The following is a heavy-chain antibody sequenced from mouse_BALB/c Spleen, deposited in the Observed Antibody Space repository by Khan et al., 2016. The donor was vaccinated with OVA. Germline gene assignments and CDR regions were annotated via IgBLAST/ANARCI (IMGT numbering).Heavy chain of an antibody. CDR3: ARDYWFAY. Sequence: EVQLVESGGGLVKPGGSLKLSCAASGFTFSNYAMSWVRQSPEKRLEWVASISSGDSTYYPDSVKGRFTISRDNGRNILYLQMSRLRSEDTAMYYCARDYWFAYWGQGTLVTVSA. CDR1: GFTFSNYA. J-gene: IGHJ3*01. CDR2: ISSGDST. V-gene: IGHV5-6-5*01.